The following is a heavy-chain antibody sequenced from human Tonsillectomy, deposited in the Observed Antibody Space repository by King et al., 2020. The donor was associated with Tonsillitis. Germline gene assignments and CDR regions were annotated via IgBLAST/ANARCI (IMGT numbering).Heavy chain of an antibody. CDR1: GFTFTSYW. Sequence: VQLVESGGGSVQPGESLRLSCAASGFTFTSYWMHLVRQAPGEGLVWVSRINGDGSSTTYAGSVKGRFTISRDSAKNTLYLQMNSLRAEDTAVYYCARGGSGYSYGAFDDWGQGTLVTVSS. D-gene: IGHD5-18*01. V-gene: IGHV3-74*01. CDR2: INGDGSST. CDR3: ARGGSGYSYGAFDD. J-gene: IGHJ4*02.